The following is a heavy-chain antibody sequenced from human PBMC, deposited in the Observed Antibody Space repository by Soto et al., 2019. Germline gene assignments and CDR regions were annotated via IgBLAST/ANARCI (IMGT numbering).Heavy chain of an antibody. Sequence: QITLKESGPTLVKPTQALTLTCTFSGFSLTTDRVGVGWIRQPPGEALEWLAVIYWDDSKTYRPSLESRLTITKDTSKNQVARTMTNMDSLDTATYYCAHAYGGRSRYWGQGTLVTVSS. J-gene: IGHJ4*02. D-gene: IGHD1-26*01. V-gene: IGHV2-5*02. CDR3: AHAYGGRSRY. CDR1: GFSLTTDRVG. CDR2: IYWDDSK.